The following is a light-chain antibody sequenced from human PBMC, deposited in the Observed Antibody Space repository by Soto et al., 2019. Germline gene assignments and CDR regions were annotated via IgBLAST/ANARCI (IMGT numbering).Light chain of an antibody. Sequence: QSVLTQPRSVSGSPGQPVTISCTGTSSDVGGYNYVSWYQQHPGKVPKLMIYDVTKWPSGVPDRFSGSKSGNSASLTISGLQADDEADYYCCSYAGSYSYGFGTGTKVTVL. V-gene: IGLV2-11*01. CDR1: SSDVGGYNY. CDR2: DVT. J-gene: IGLJ1*01. CDR3: CSYAGSYSYG.